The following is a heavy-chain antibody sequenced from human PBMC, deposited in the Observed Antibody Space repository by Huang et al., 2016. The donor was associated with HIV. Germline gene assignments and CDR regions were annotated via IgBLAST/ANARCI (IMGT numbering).Heavy chain of an antibody. CDR2: IRYDGSNK. CDR3: ATLEGYAFDI. V-gene: IGHV3-30*02. J-gene: IGHJ3*02. CDR1: GFTFSSYG. Sequence: QVQLVESGGGVVQPGGSLRLSCAASGFTFSSYGMHWVRQAPGKGLEWVAFIRYDGSNKYYADSGKGRFTISRDNSKNTLYLQMNSLRAEDTAVYYCATLEGYAFDIWGQGTMVTVSS.